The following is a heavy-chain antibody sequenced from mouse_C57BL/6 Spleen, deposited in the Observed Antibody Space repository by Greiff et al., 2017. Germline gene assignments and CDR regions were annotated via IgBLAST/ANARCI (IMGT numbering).Heavy chain of an antibody. J-gene: IGHJ4*01. Sequence: QVQLQQPGAELVMPGASVKLSCKASGYTFTSYWMHWVKQRPGQGLEWIGEIDPSDSYTNYNQKFKGKSTLTVDKSSSTAYMQLSSLTSEDSAVYYGARGLPYSIDYWGQGTTVTVSS. CDR1: GYTFTSYW. D-gene: IGHD2-10*01. CDR2: IDPSDSYT. CDR3: ARGLPYSIDY. V-gene: IGHV1-69*01.